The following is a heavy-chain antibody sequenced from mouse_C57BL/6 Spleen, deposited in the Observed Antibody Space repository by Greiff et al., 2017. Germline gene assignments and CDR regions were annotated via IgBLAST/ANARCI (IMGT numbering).Heavy chain of an antibody. D-gene: IGHD2-3*01. V-gene: IGHV1-61*01. Sequence: QVQLKQPGAELVRPGSSVKLSCKASGYTFTSYWMDWVKQRPGQGLEWIGNIYPSDSETHYNQKFKDKATLTVDKSSSTAYMQLSSLTSEDSAVYYCARGGYYDYFDYWGQGTTLTVSS. CDR2: IYPSDSET. CDR1: GYTFTSYW. J-gene: IGHJ2*01. CDR3: ARGGYYDYFDY.